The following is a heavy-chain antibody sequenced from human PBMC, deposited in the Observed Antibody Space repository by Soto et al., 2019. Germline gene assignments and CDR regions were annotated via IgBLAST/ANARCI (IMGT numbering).Heavy chain of an antibody. D-gene: IGHD6-19*01. CDR1: GFSFNNYG. Sequence: PGGSLRLSCAASGFSFNNYGMHWVRQAPGKGLEWVAIIWYDGSKKYYAESLEGRFTISRDNSKNILYLQMSSLRVEDTAVYYCARGWYRSGGDFDSWGQGTLVTVSS. CDR3: ARGWYRSGGDFDS. CDR2: IWYDGSKK. V-gene: IGHV3-33*01. J-gene: IGHJ4*02.